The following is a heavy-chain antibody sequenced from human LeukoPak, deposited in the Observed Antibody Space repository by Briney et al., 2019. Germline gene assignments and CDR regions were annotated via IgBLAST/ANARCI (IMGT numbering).Heavy chain of an antibody. CDR1: GFSFSSYA. CDR2: ISDSGTRT. D-gene: IGHD2-15*01. V-gene: IGHV3-23*01. J-gene: IGHJ4*02. CDR3: AKGMWSSCQLCPSDN. Sequence: GGSLRVSCAASGFSFSSYAMSWVRQAPGKGLEWVSSISDSGTRTDYADSVKGRFTISRDNSKNTLYLQMNSLRVEDTAVYYCAKGMWSSCQLCPSDNWGQGTLVTVSS.